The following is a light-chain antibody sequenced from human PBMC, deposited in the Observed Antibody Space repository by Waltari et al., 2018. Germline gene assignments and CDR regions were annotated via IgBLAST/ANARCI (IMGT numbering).Light chain of an antibody. J-gene: IGLJ2*01. CDR1: SLRSYY. CDR3: NSRDSSGNHVV. V-gene: IGLV3-19*01. Sequence: SSELTQDPAVSVALGQTVRITCQGDSLRSYYASWYQQKPGQAPVLVIYGKNNPPSGITDRLSGSSSGNTASLTITGAQAEDEADYYCNSRDSSGNHVVFGGGTKLTVL. CDR2: GKN.